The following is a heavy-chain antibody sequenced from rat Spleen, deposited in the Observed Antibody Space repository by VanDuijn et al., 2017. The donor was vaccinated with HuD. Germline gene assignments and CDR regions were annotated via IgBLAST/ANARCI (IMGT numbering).Heavy chain of an antibody. CDR2: IFYDGSRA. Sequence: EVQLVESGGGLVQPGRSLKLSCAASGFTFSNYGMHWIRQAPTKGLEWVATIFYDGSRAYYRDSVKGRFTISRDNVRSTLSLQMDSLRSEDTATYYCTRGRLTIAAPFAYWGQGTLVTVSS. CDR1: GFTFSNYG. D-gene: IGHD1-2*01. V-gene: IGHV5-19*01. J-gene: IGHJ3*01. CDR3: TRGRLTIAAPFAY.